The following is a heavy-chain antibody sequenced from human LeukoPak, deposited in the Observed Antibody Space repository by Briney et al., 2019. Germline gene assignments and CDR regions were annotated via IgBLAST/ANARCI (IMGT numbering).Heavy chain of an antibody. CDR3: ARDSGSHEFDY. Sequence: SETLSLTCTVSGYSISTGYYWDWIRQPPGKGLEWIGTFYHGGSTYYNPSLKSRVTISVDTSKNQFSLKLSSVTAADTAVYYCARDSGSHEFDYWGQGTLVTVSS. CDR1: GYSISTGYY. J-gene: IGHJ4*02. CDR2: FYHGGST. V-gene: IGHV4-38-2*02. D-gene: IGHD1-26*01.